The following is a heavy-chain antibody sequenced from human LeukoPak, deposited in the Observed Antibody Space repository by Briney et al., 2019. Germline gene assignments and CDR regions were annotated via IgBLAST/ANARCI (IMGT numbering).Heavy chain of an antibody. CDR3: ARTSDIVVVTANLGY. D-gene: IGHD2-21*02. V-gene: IGHV7-4-1*02. Sequence: ASVKVSCKASGYTFTSYAMNWVRQAPGQGLEWMGWINTNTGNPTYAQGFTGRFVFSLDTSVSTAYLQISSLKAEDTAVYYCARTSDIVVVTANLGYWGQGTLVTVSP. J-gene: IGHJ4*02. CDR2: INTNTGNP. CDR1: GYTFTSYA.